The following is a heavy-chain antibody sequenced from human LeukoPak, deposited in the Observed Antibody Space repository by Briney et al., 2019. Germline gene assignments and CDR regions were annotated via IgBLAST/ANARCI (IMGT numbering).Heavy chain of an antibody. CDR1: GYTFTSYG. CDR3: ARAPRLLLFGELPRDY. D-gene: IGHD3-10*01. V-gene: IGHV1-18*04. CDR2: ISAYNGNS. J-gene: IGHJ4*02. Sequence: ASVKVSCKASGYTFTSYGISWVRQAPGQGLEWMGWISAYNGNSNYAQKLQGRVTMTTDTSTSTAYMELRSLRSDDTAVYYCARAPRLLLFGELPRDYWGQGTLVTVSS.